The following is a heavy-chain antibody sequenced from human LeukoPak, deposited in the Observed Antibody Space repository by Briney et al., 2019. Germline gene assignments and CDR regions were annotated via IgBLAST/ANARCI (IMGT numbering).Heavy chain of an antibody. V-gene: IGHV4-39*01. CDR1: GGSISSSSSY. CDR3: ARYESSAYGIDV. Sequence: RASETLSLTCTVSGGSISSSSSYWVWIRQPPGMRLEWIGSIYYSGSTYSNPSLKSRVTISVDTSKNQFSLKVSSVAAADTAVYYCARYESSAYGIDVWGRGTLVTVSS. CDR2: IYYSGST. J-gene: IGHJ2*01. D-gene: IGHD3-22*01.